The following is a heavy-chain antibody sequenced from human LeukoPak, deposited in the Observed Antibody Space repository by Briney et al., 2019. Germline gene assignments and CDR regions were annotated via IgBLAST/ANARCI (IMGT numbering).Heavy chain of an antibody. Sequence: PGGSLRLSCVASGFTFSSRDWMTWVRQAPGKGLEWVSSISSSSTYIYYADSVKGRFTISRDNAKNSLYLQMNSLRAEDTAVYYCARFERETCTNGVCYKADFDYWGQGTLVTVSS. J-gene: IGHJ4*02. CDR3: ARFERETCTNGVCYKADFDY. V-gene: IGHV3-21*06. CDR2: ISSSSTYI. CDR1: GFTFSSRDW. D-gene: IGHD2-8*01.